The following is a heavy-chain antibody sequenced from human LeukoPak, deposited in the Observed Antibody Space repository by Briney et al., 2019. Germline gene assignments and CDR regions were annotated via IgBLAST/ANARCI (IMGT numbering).Heavy chain of an antibody. D-gene: IGHD5-24*01. Sequence: PGGSLRLSCAASGFTFSNYGMHWVRQAPGKGLEWVAVISYDGSNKYYADSVKGRFTISRDNSKNTLYLQMNSLRAEDTAVYYCAKGDGYNYSYYYYMDVWGKGTTVTISS. J-gene: IGHJ6*03. V-gene: IGHV3-33*05. CDR3: AKGDGYNYSYYYYMDV. CDR1: GFTFSNYG. CDR2: ISYDGSNK.